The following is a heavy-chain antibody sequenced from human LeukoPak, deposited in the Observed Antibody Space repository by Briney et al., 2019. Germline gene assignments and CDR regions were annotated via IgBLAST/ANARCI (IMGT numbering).Heavy chain of an antibody. D-gene: IGHD3-22*01. CDR1: GGSFSGYY. V-gene: IGHV4-34*01. Sequence: SQTLSLTCTVSGGSFSGYYWSWIRQPPGKGLEWIGEINHSGSTNYNPSLKSRVTISVDTSKNQFSLKLSSVTAADTAVYYCARRPTLVVTRGWFDPWGQGTLVTVSS. CDR3: ARRPTLVVTRGWFDP. CDR2: INHSGST. J-gene: IGHJ5*02.